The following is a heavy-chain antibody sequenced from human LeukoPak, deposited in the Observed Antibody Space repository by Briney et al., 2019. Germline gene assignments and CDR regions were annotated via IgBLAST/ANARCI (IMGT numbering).Heavy chain of an antibody. J-gene: IGHJ3*02. CDR3: AKETVVVVVAATRGAFDI. V-gene: IGHV3-23*01. CDR2: ISGSGGST. D-gene: IGHD2-15*01. CDR1: GFTFSTFA. Sequence: GGSLRLSCEASGFTFSTFAMIWVRQAPGKGLEWVSAISGSGGSTYYADSVKGRFTISRDNSKNTLYLQMNSLRAEDTAVYYCAKETVVVVVAATRGAFDIWGQGTMVTVSS.